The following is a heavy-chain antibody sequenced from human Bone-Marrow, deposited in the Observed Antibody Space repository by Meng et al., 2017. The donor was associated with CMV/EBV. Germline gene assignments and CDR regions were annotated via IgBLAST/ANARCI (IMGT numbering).Heavy chain of an antibody. D-gene: IGHD7-27*01. V-gene: IGHV3-15*01. J-gene: IGHJ6*02. CDR3: ILGFATYGMDV. CDR2: IKSKTDGGTT. Sequence: GGSLRLSCAASGFTFSNAWMSWVRQAPGEGLEWVGRIKSKTDGGTTDYAAPVKGRFTISRDDSKNTLYLQMNSLKTEDTAVYYCILGFATYGMDVWGQGTTVTVSS. CDR1: GFTFSNAW.